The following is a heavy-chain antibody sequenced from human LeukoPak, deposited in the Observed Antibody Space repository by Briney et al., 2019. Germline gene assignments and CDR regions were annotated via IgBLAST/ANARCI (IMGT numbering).Heavy chain of an antibody. D-gene: IGHD4-23*01. J-gene: IGHJ4*02. CDR2: ISATGGST. V-gene: IGHV3-23*01. CDR1: GFTFSSYA. CDR3: AKVQTTVVRSPDS. Sequence: GGSQRLSCAASGFTFSSYAMSWVRQAPGKGLEWVSTISATGGSTFYADSVKGRFTISRDNSKDTLYLQINSLRAEDTAVYFCAKVQTTVVRSPDSWGQGTLVT.